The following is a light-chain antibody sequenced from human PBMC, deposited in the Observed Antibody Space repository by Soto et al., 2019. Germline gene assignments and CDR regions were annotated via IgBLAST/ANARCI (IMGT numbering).Light chain of an antibody. CDR1: QSIRSW. Sequence: DIQMTQSPSTLSASVGDRVTITCRASQSIRSWLAWYQQKPGKAPKLLIYDASRLESGVPSRFSGSGSGTEFTLTISSLQPDDFATYYCQQYDIYPRTFGGGTKVDIK. CDR2: DAS. CDR3: QQYDIYPRT. J-gene: IGKJ4*02. V-gene: IGKV1-5*01.